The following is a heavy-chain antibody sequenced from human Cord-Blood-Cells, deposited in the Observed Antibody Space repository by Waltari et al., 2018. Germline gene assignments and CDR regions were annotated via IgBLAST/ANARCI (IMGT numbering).Heavy chain of an antibody. CDR3: ARGKDIVVVPAAEGFDY. V-gene: IGHV4-34*01. CDR1: GGSFSGYY. D-gene: IGHD2-2*01. Sequence: QVQLQQWGAGLLKPSETLSLTCAVYGGSFSGYYWSWIRQPQGKGLEWIGEINHSGSTNYNPSLKSRVTISVDTSKNQFSLKLSSVTAADTAVYYCARGKDIVVVPAAEGFDYWGQGTLVTVSS. J-gene: IGHJ4*02. CDR2: INHSGST.